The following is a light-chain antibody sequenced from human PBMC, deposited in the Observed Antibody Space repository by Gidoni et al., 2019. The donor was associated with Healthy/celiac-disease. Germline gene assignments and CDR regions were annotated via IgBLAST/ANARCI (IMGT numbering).Light chain of an antibody. CDR3: QQRNSYPLT. CDR2: AAS. V-gene: IGKV1-9*01. J-gene: IGKJ4*02. Sequence: DIQLTQSPSFLSASVGDRVTITCRASQGISSYLAWYQQKPGKAPKLLIYAASTLQSGVPSRCSGSGSGTEFTLTISSLQPEDFATYYCQQRNSYPLTCXGXTKVEIK. CDR1: QGISSY.